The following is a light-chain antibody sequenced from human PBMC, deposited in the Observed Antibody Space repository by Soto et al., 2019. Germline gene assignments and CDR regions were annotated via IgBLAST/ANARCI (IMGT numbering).Light chain of an antibody. CDR3: AAWDDSLNGVV. Sequence: QLVLTPPPSASGTPGQRVTNSCSGSSSNIGSNAVNWDQQLPGTAPKLFIYSNNQRPSGVPDRFSGSKSGTSASLAISGLQSEDEADYYCAAWDDSLNGVVFGGGTQLTVL. CDR2: SNN. CDR1: SSNIGSNA. J-gene: IGLJ2*01. V-gene: IGLV1-44*01.